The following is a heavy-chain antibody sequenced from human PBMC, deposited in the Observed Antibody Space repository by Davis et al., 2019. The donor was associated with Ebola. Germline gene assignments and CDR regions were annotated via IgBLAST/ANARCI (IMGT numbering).Heavy chain of an antibody. V-gene: IGHV4-34*01. J-gene: IGHJ4*02. D-gene: IGHD3-9*01. Sequence: MPSETLSLTCAVYGGSFSGNYWTWIRQPPGKGLEWIGEINYSGSTNYNPSLKSRVTISADTSKNQFSLKLSSVTAADTAVYYCARLRAMYYDVLTGYYRSPYYFDFWGQGTRVTVST. CDR2: INYSGST. CDR3: ARLRAMYYDVLTGYYRSPYYFDF. CDR1: GGSFSGNY.